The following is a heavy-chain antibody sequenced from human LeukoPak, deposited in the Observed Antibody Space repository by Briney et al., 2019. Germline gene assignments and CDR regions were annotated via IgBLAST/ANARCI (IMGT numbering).Heavy chain of an antibody. D-gene: IGHD3-22*01. CDR2: ISGRSGAI. CDR1: GFTFSDYS. Sequence: GGSLRLSCAASGFTFSDYSMAWVRQAPGKGLEWVSVISGRSGAIFYADSVKGRFTISRDNSKNMLHLQVSSLRAEDTAIYYCARNTSGFKLGDAFDIWGQGTMVTVSS. J-gene: IGHJ3*02. V-gene: IGHV3-23*01. CDR3: ARNTSGFKLGDAFDI.